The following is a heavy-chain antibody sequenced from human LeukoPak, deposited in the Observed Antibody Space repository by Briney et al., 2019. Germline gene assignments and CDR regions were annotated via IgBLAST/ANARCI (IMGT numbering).Heavy chain of an antibody. CDR2: INPNGGGT. J-gene: IGHJ4*02. CDR1: GYTFTGYS. Sequence: EASVKLSCKASGYTFTGYSMHWVRQAPGQGLEWMGSINPNGGGTNYAQKFQGRVTMTRDTSISTAYMELSRLRSDDTAVYYCARDLSGNLHFDYWGQGTLVTVSS. CDR3: ARDLSGNLHFDY. D-gene: IGHD3-10*01. V-gene: IGHV1-2*02.